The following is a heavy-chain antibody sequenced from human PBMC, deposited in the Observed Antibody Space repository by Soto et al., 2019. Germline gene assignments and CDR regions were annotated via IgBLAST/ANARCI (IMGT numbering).Heavy chain of an antibody. CDR3: ARDYNYYDSRGYYSNWFDP. CDR1: GFTFSSYW. V-gene: IGHV3-7*03. Sequence: GGSLRLSCAASGFTFSSYWMSWVRQAPGKGLEWVANIKQDGSEKYYVDSVKGRFTISRDNAKNSLYLQMNSLRAEDTAVYYCARDYNYYDSRGYYSNWFDPWGQGTLVTVSS. D-gene: IGHD3-22*01. J-gene: IGHJ5*02. CDR2: IKQDGSEK.